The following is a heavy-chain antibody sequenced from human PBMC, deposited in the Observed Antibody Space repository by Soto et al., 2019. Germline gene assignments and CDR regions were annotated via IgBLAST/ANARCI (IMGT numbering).Heavy chain of an antibody. CDR3: ASEGREAGNYYYYYYFLAF. CDR2: IYHSGST. CDR1: SGSISSSNW. V-gene: IGHV4-4*02. D-gene: IGHD4-4*01. Sequence: SETLSLTCAVSSGSISSSNWWSWVRQPPGKGLEGIGEIYHSGSTNYNPSLKSRVTISVDKSKNQFSLKLSSVTAADTAVYYCASEGREAGNYYYYYYFLAFSGKGSSVTVSS. J-gene: IGHJ6*03.